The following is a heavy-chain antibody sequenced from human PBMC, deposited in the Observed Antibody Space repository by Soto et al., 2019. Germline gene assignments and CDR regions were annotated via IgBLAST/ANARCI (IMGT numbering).Heavy chain of an antibody. Sequence: EVPLVESGGGLVKPGGSLTLSCAASGFTFSISTMNWVRQAPGKRLEWVSSISSGTTYFYYADSVKGRFSISRDNAKHSLYLQMNSLRVEDTAVYYCARGDGTGLHSSGWSPRFWGQGTLVTVSS. D-gene: IGHD6-13*01. CDR1: GFTFSIST. V-gene: IGHV3-21*01. J-gene: IGHJ4*02. CDR3: ARGDGTGLHSSGWSPRF. CDR2: ISSGTTYF.